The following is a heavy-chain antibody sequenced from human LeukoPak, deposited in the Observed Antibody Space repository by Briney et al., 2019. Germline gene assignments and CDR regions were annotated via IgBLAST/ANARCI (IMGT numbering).Heavy chain of an antibody. V-gene: IGHV4-59*01. Sequence: SETLSLTCTVSGGSISSYYWSWIRQPPGKGLEWMGYIYYSGSTNYNPSLKSRVTISVDTSKNQFSLKLSSVTAADTAVYYCARVAVGKQLAPTYYYYMDVWGKGTTVTVSS. CDR1: GGSISSYY. D-gene: IGHD6-19*01. CDR3: ARVAVGKQLAPTYYYYMDV. CDR2: IYYSGST. J-gene: IGHJ6*03.